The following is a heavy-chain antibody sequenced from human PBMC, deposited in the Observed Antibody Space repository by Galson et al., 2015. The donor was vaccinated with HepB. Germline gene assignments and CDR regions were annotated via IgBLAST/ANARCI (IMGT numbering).Heavy chain of an antibody. CDR1: GFTFSDYY. V-gene: IGHV3-11*06. Sequence: SLRLSCAASGFTFSDYYMSWIRQAPGKGLEWVSYISSSSSYTNYADSVKGRFTISRDNAKNSLYLQMNSLRAEDTAVYYCARETRRSGYYYVYYFDYWGQGTLVTVSS. J-gene: IGHJ4*02. CDR3: ARETRRSGYYYVYYFDY. D-gene: IGHD3-22*01. CDR2: ISSSSSYT.